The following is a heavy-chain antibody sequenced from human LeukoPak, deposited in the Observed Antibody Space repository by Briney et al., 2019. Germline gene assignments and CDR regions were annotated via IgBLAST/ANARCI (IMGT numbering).Heavy chain of an antibody. D-gene: IGHD3-3*01. CDR1: GYTFTSYG. Sequence: ASVKVSCKASGYTFTSYGISWVRQAPGQGLEWMGWISAYNGNTNYAQKLQGRVTMTTDTSTDTAYMELSSLRSEDTAVYYCATDAPPEWLLNWGQGTLVTVSS. CDR2: ISAYNGNT. V-gene: IGHV1-18*01. CDR3: ATDAPPEWLLN. J-gene: IGHJ4*02.